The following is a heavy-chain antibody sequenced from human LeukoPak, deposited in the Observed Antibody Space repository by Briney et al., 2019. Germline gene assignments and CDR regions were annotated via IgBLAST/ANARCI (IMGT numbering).Heavy chain of an antibody. J-gene: IGHJ6*02. D-gene: IGHD4-23*01. CDR1: GFTFSSYA. CDR2: ISYDGSNK. CDR3: ARDGKRGATTVVTPGYYGMDV. V-gene: IGHV3-30-3*01. Sequence: PGGSLRLSCAASGFTFSSYAMHWVRQAPGKGLEWVVVISYDGSNKYYADSVKGRFTISRDNSKNTLYLQMNSLRAEDTAVYYCARDGKRGATTVVTPGYYGMDVWGQGTTVTVSS.